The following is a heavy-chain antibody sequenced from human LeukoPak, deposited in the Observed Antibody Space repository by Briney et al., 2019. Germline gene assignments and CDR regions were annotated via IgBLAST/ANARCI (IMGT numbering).Heavy chain of an antibody. D-gene: IGHD5-24*01. J-gene: IGHJ5*02. V-gene: IGHV5-51*01. CDR2: IYPGDSDT. CDR1: GYSFTSYW. CDR3: ARTETKEMSWFDP. Sequence: GESLKISSKGSGYSFTSYWIGWVRQMPGKGLEWMGIIYPGDSDTRYSPSFQGQVTISADKSISTAYLQWSSLKASDTAMYYCARTETKEMSWFDPWGQGTLVTVSS.